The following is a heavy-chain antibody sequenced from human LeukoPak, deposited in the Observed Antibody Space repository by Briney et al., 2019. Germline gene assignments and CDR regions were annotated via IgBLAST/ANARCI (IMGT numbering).Heavy chain of an antibody. CDR3: ARDRSSGLRYYDN. D-gene: IGHD6-19*01. Sequence: GGSLRLSCVASGFTFNAYAMNWVRQAPGKGLQWVSSISSRSTYINYGDSVKGRFTISRDNARNALYLQMDNLKAEDTAVYYCARDRSSGLRYYDNWGHGTLVTVSS. CDR1: GFTFNAYA. V-gene: IGHV3-21*01. CDR2: ISSRSTYI. J-gene: IGHJ4*01.